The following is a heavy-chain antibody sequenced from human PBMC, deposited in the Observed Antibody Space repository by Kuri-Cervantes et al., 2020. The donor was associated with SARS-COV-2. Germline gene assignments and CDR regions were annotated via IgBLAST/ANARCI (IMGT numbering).Heavy chain of an antibody. CDR3: ARGSSGYDLTFDY. Sequence: GGSLRLSCAASGFTFSDYYMSWIRQAPGKGLEWVSYISSSSSYTNYADSVKGRFTISRGNAKNSLYLQMNSLRAEDTAVYYCARGSSGYDLTFDYWGQGTLVTVSS. D-gene: IGHD5-12*01. V-gene: IGHV3-11*06. CDR2: ISSSSSYT. CDR1: GFTFSDYY. J-gene: IGHJ4*02.